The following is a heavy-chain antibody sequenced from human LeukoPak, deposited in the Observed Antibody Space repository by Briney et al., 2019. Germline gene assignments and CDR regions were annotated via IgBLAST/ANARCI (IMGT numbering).Heavy chain of an antibody. CDR2: ISWNSGSI. CDR1: GLSLDDFA. V-gene: IGHV3-9*01. Sequence: PGGSLRLSCAASGLSLDDFAMHWVRQAPGKGLEWVSGISWNSGSIGYADSVKGRFTISRDNAKNSLYLQMNSLRTEDTALYYCAKEGSAALNYYYSGMDVWGQGTTVTVSS. D-gene: IGHD2-2*01. J-gene: IGHJ6*02. CDR3: AKEGSAALNYYYSGMDV.